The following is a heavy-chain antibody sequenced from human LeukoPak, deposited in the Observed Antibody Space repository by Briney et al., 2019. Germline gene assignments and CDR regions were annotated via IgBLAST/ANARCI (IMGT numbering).Heavy chain of an antibody. CDR3: ARYCSGVSCYSGYDY. V-gene: IGHV3-64*01. CDR1: GFTFSTYA. D-gene: IGHD2-15*01. Sequence: GGSLRLSRAASGFTFSTYAMHWVRQTPGKGLEYVSAISTSGGGTYYANSVKGRFTISRDNSKNTLYLQMGSLRAEDMAVYYCARYCSGVSCYSGYDYWGQGTLVTVSS. J-gene: IGHJ4*02. CDR2: ISTSGGGT.